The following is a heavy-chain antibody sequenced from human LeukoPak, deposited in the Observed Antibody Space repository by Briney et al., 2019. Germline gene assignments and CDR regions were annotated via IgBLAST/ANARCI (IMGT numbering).Heavy chain of an antibody. CDR2: ISGSSSHT. Sequence: GGSLRLSCAASGFTFSIYAMSWVRQAPGKGLEWVSGISGSSSHTLDADSVRGRFIISRDNSKNSLYLQMDTLRSEDTAFYYCVKDLSYESSGHVLESWGQGTLVTVSS. CDR1: GFTFSIYA. D-gene: IGHD3-22*01. CDR3: VKDLSYESSGHVLES. V-gene: IGHV3-23*01. J-gene: IGHJ4*02.